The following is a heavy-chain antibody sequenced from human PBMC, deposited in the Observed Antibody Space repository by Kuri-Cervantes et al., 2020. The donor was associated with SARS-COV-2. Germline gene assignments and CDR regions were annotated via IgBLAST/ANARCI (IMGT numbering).Heavy chain of an antibody. CDR3: ARYFGVITVDY. Sequence: ETLSLTCAASGFTFSSYSMNWVRQAPGKGLEWVSSISSSSSYIYYADSVKGRFTISRDSAKSSLYLQMNSLRVEDTAVYYCARYFGVITVDYWGRGTLVTVSS. J-gene: IGHJ4*02. V-gene: IGHV3-21*01. D-gene: IGHD3-3*01. CDR1: GFTFSSYS. CDR2: ISSSSSYI.